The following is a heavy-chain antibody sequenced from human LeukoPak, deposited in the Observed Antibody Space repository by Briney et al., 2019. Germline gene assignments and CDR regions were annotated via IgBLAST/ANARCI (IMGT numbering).Heavy chain of an antibody. V-gene: IGHV3-23*01. J-gene: IGHJ6*04. CDR3: AELGITMIGGV. D-gene: IGHD3-10*02. Sequence: GGSLRLSCAVSGLTFNDYAMSWVRQAPGKGLEWVSGISGRGASKYYADSVKGRFTISRDNAKNSLYLQMNSLRAEDTAVYYCAELGITMIGGVWGKGTTVTISS. CDR1: GLTFNDYA. CDR2: ISGRGASK.